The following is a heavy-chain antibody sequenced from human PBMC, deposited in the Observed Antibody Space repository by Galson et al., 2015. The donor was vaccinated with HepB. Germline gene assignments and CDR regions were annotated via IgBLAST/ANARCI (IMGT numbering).Heavy chain of an antibody. CDR1: GFTLRNYW. V-gene: IGHV3-7*01. J-gene: IGHJ4*02. Sequence: SLRLSCAASGFTLRNYWMSWVRQAPGKGLEWVANINADGSEKDYVDSVRGRFTISRDNAENSVSLQMNSLRAEDTAVYYCARARRHSTSDPHLFDYWGQGSLVTVSS. D-gene: IGHD6-6*01. CDR3: ARARRHSTSDPHLFDY. CDR2: INADGSEK.